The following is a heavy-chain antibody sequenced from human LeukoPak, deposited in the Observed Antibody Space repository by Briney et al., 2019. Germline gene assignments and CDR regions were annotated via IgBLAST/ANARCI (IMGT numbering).Heavy chain of an antibody. CDR3: ARLREHPDY. CDR2: IAPSDSYT. Sequence: GEPLKISFQGSGYRFTSYWISWVRPMPGKGLEWMGRIAPSDSYTNYSPSFQGHVTISADKSISTAYLQWSSLKASDTAMYYCARLREHPDYWGQGTLVTVSS. J-gene: IGHJ4*02. D-gene: IGHD1/OR15-1a*01. V-gene: IGHV5-10-1*01. CDR1: GYRFTSYW.